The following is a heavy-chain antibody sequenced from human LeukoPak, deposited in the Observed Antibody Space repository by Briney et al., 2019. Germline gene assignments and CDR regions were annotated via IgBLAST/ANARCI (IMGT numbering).Heavy chain of an antibody. CDR2: ISSSGSTI. D-gene: IGHD6-19*01. V-gene: IGHV3-11*01. CDR3: ARDRSSGWYGRFDP. Sequence: GGSLRLSCAASGFTFSDYYMSWIRQAPGKGLEWVSYISSSGSTIYYADSVKGRFTISRDNAKNSLYLQMNGLRAEDTAVYYCARDRSSGWYGRFDPWGQGTLVTVSS. J-gene: IGHJ5*02. CDR1: GFTFSDYY.